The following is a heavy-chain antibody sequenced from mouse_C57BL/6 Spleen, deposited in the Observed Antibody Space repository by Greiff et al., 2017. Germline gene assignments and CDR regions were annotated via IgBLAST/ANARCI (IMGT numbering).Heavy chain of an antibody. CDR2: ISSGGSYT. CDR3: ANYGNYVY. Sequence: EVQLVESGGDLVKPGGSLKLSCAASGFTFSSYGMSWVRQTPDKRLEWVATISSGGSYTYYPDSVKGRFTISRDNAKNTLYLQMSSLKSEDTAMYYCANYGNYVYWGQGTTLTVSS. J-gene: IGHJ2*01. D-gene: IGHD2-1*01. CDR1: GFTFSSYG. V-gene: IGHV5-6*01.